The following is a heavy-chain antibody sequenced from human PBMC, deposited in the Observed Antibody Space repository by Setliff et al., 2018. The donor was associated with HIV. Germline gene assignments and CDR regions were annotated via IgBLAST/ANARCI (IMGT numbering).Heavy chain of an antibody. D-gene: IGHD2-2*01. V-gene: IGHV4-38-2*02. CDR3: AKLLPAADMAREIDS. CDR1: GYSISSGYY. CDR2: IYHSGST. Sequence: SETLSLTCTVSGYSISSGYYWGWIRQPPGKGLEWIGSIYHSGSTYYNPSLKSRVTISVDTSKNQFSLKLISVSAADTAVYYCAKLLPAADMAREIDSWGQGTLVTV. J-gene: IGHJ4*02.